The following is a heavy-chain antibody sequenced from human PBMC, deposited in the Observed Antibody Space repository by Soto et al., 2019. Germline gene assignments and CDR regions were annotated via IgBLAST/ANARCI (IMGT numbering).Heavy chain of an antibody. CDR1: GFTFSSYG. D-gene: IGHD3-22*01. CDR2: ISYDGSNK. J-gene: IGHJ3*02. Sequence: QVQLVESGGGVVQPGRSLRLSCAASGFTFSSYGMHWVRQAPGKGLEWVAVISYDGSNKYYAYSVKGRFTISRDNSKNTLYLEMTSLRAEDTAVYYCAKFNYYDSSGYYSNAFDIWGQGTMVTVSS. CDR3: AKFNYYDSSGYYSNAFDI. V-gene: IGHV3-30*18.